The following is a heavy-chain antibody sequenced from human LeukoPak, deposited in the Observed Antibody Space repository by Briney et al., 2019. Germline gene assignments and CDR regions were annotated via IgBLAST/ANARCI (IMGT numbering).Heavy chain of an antibody. CDR3: ARVCSGGSCLGF. V-gene: IGHV1-18*01. CDR2: ISAYNGNT. D-gene: IGHD2-15*01. J-gene: IGHJ4*02. CDR1: GYTFTSYG. Sequence: ASVKVSCKASGYTFTSYGISWVRQAPGQGLEWMGWISAYNGNTNYAQKLQGRVTMTRSTSIDTAYMDLSSLTSEDTAVYYCARVCSGGSCLGFWGQGTLVAVSS.